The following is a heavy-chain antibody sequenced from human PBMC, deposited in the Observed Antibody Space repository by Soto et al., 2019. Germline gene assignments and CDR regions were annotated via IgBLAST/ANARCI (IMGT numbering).Heavy chain of an antibody. V-gene: IGHV3-23*01. D-gene: IGHD3-10*01. Sequence: EVQLLESGGGLVQPGGSLRLSCAASGFTFSSYAMSWVRQAPGKGLEWVSIIGVGGGDRYYPESVKGRVTISRDNSRDTLYLEMNRQRDEDTAVYYCARVRFGDLVWGQGTLVTVSS. CDR1: GFTFSSYA. J-gene: IGHJ4*02. CDR3: ARVRFGDLV. CDR2: IGVGGGDR.